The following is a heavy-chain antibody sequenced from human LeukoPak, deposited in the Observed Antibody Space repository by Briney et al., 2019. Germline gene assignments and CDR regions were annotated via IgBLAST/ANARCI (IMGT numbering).Heavy chain of an antibody. CDR2: IYYSGST. CDR1: GGSISSGDYY. Sequence: SETLSLTCTVSGGSISSGDYYWSWVRQPPGEGLEWIGYIYYSGSTYYNPSLKSRVTISVDTSKNQFSLKLGSVTAADAAVYYCARTDSSGYYAGYWGQGTLVTVSS. CDR3: ARTDSSGYYAGY. D-gene: IGHD3-22*01. V-gene: IGHV4-31*03. J-gene: IGHJ4*02.